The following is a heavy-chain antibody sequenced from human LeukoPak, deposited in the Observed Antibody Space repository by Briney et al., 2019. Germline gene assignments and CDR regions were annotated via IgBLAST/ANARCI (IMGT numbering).Heavy chain of an antibody. CDR2: IYHSGST. V-gene: IGHV4-38-2*02. CDR3: ADTGYSSSWYQIDY. J-gene: IGHJ4*02. D-gene: IGHD6-13*01. CDR1: GYSISSGYY. Sequence: SETLSLTCTVSGYSISSGYYWGWIRQPPGKGLEWIGSIYHSGSTYYNPSLKSRVTISVDTSKNRFSLKLSSVTAADTAVYYCADTGYSSSWYQIDYWGQGTLVTVSS.